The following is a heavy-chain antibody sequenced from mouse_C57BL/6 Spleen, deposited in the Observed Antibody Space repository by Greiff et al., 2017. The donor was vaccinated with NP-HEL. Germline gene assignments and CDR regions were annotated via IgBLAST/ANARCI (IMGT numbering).Heavy chain of an antibody. D-gene: IGHD1-1*01. V-gene: IGHV3-1*01. CDR2: ISYSGST. CDR1: GYSITSGYD. J-gene: IGHJ2*01. CDR3: AREGRYGSSYYFDY. Sequence: EVQVVESGPGMVKPSQSLSLPCTVTGYSITSGYDWHWIRHFPGNKLEWMGYISYSGSTNYNPSLKSRISITHDTSKNHFFLKLNSVTTEDTATYYCAREGRYGSSYYFDYWGQGTTLTVSS.